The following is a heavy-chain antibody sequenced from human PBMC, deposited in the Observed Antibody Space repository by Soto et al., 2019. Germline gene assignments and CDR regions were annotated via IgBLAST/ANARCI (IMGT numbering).Heavy chain of an antibody. CDR3: ARGGSSDWQVAFDF. D-gene: IGHD6-19*01. CDR1: GGSFTSNNW. Sequence: PSETLSLTCAVSGGSFTSNNWWTWVRQPPGQGLEWIGKVNHNGRNNYNPSLKSRVTISLDMSKNQISLKLTSVTAADTAVYYCARGGSSDWQVAFDFWGQGTMVTVSS. CDR2: VNHNGRN. J-gene: IGHJ3*01. V-gene: IGHV4-4*02.